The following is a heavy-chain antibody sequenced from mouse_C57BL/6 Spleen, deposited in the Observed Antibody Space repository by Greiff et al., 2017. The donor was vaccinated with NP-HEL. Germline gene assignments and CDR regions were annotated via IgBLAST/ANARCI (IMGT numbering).Heavy chain of an antibody. CDR1: GYTFTDYY. V-gene: IGHV1-26*01. Sequence: EVQLQQSGPELVKPGASVKISCKASGYTFTDYYMNWVKQSHGKSLEWIGDINPNNGGTSYNQKFKGKATLTVDKSSSTAYMELRSLTSDDSAVYYWAREVAQASWCAYGGQGTLVTVSA. CDR3: AREVAQASWCAY. CDR2: INPNNGGT. J-gene: IGHJ3*01. D-gene: IGHD1-3*01.